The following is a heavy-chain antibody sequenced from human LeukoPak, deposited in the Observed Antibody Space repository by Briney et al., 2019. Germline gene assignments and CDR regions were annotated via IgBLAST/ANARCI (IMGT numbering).Heavy chain of an antibody. CDR1: GGTFSSYA. V-gene: IGHV1-69*06. J-gene: IGHJ4*02. CDR2: INPIFGTA. Sequence: ASVKVSCKASGGTFSSYAISWVRQAPGQGLEWMGGINPIFGTANYEQKFQCRVTITADKSTITAYMELSSLRSEDTAVYYCAIPRGEVQWEYWGQGTLVTVSS. D-gene: IGHD1-26*01. CDR3: AIPRGEVQWEY.